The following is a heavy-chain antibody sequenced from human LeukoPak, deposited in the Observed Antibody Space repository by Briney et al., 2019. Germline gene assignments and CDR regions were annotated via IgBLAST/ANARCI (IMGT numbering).Heavy chain of an antibody. Sequence: SQTLSLTCTVSGGSISSGGYYWSWIRQHPGKGLEWIGYIYYSGSTYYNPSLKSRVTISVDTSKNQFSLKLSSVTAADTAVYYCARHPVQPAPDAFDIWGQGTMVTVSS. J-gene: IGHJ3*02. CDR2: IYYSGST. CDR3: ARHPVQPAPDAFDI. V-gene: IGHV4-31*03. CDR1: GGSISSGGYY. D-gene: IGHD4-17*01.